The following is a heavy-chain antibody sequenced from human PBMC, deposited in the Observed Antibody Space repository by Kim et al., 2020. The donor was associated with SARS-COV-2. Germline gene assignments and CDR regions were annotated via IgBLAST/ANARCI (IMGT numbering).Heavy chain of an antibody. D-gene: IGHD4-17*01. J-gene: IGHJ4*02. CDR1: GGSISSGGYY. CDR3: AREATCSTVTTFCRRIDY. CDR2: NYYTGST. V-gene: IGHV4-31*03. Sequence: SETLSLTCTVSGGSISSGGYYWSWIRQFPGKGLEWIGYNYYTGSTYYNPSLKSRVTISLDTSKNQFSLKLSSVTAADTAIYYCAREATCSTVTTFCRRIDYWGQGTLVTVSS.